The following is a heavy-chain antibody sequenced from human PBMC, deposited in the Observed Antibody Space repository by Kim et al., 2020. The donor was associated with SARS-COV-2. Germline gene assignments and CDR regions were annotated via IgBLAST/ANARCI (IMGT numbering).Heavy chain of an antibody. Sequence: PTLQSRVTISVDTSTHQFSLKLSSVTAADTAVYYCARVSRFYYYYYGMDVWGQGTTVTVSS. V-gene: IGHV4-34*01. J-gene: IGHJ6*02. CDR3: ARVSRFYYYYYGMDV. D-gene: IGHD3-3*01.